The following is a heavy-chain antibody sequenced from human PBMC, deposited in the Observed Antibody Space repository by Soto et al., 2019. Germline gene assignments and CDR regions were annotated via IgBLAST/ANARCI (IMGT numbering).Heavy chain of an antibody. CDR2: FYHSGST. J-gene: IGHJ4*02. D-gene: IGHD3-10*01. Sequence: KPSETLSLTCAVSGHSISSGYYWGWIRQPPGKGLEWIGSFYHSGSTYYNPSLESRVTISVDTSKNQFSLKLSSVTAADTAVYYCARGEYYGSGNYFDYWGQGTLVTVSS. CDR1: GHSISSGYY. CDR3: ARGEYYGSGNYFDY. V-gene: IGHV4-38-2*01.